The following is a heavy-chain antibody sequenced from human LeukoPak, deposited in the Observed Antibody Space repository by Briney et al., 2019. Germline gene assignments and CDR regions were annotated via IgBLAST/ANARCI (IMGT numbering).Heavy chain of an antibody. CDR1: GGSISSDY. D-gene: IGHD2-15*01. Sequence: SETLSLTCTVSGGSISSDYWSWIRQPPGKGLEWIGYIYYSGSTNYNPSLKSRVTISVDTSKNQFSLKLSSVTAADTAVYYCARSLDCSGGSCPADWFDPWGQGTLVTVSS. V-gene: IGHV4-59*01. CDR3: ARSLDCSGGSCPADWFDP. J-gene: IGHJ5*02. CDR2: IYYSGST.